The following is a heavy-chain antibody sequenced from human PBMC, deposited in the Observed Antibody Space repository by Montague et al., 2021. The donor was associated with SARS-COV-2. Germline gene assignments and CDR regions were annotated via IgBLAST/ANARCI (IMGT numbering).Heavy chain of an antibody. D-gene: IGHD4-17*01. CDR1: GFSLNTSGMC. CDR2: XDWDEDQ. Sequence: PALVKPTQTLTLTCTFSGFSLNTSGMCVSWIRQPPGKALEWLALXDWDEDQYYSTSLKTRPTISKDTSKNQVVLTMTNMDPIDTAMYYCARSYGDYRDSYFDYWGQGALVTVSS. CDR3: ARSYGDYRDSYFDY. J-gene: IGHJ4*02. V-gene: IGHV2-70*01.